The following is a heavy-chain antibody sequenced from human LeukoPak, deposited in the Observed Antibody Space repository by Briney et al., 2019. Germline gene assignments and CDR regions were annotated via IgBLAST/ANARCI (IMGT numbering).Heavy chain of an antibody. J-gene: IGHJ4*02. Sequence: GGSLRLSCAASGFXFSSYNMNWVRQAPGKGLEWVSYISSSGNIIDYADSVKGRFTISRDNAKNSVYLQMNSLRDEDTAVYHCARDYGGHGEYFDYWGQGTLVTVSS. CDR3: ARDYGGHGEYFDY. V-gene: IGHV3-48*02. CDR1: GFXFSSYN. D-gene: IGHD4-23*01. CDR2: ISSSGNII.